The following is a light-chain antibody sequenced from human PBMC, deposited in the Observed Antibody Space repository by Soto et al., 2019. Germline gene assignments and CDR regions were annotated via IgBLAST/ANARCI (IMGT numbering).Light chain of an antibody. CDR3: QQRSSWIT. Sequence: EIVMTQSPATLSLSPGERATLSCRASQSVSSNFAWYQQKPGQAPRLLIYDASNRATGIPARLSGSGSATDFTLTISSIEPEDFAVYYCQQRSSWITFGQGTRLEIK. J-gene: IGKJ5*01. CDR2: DAS. V-gene: IGKV3-11*01. CDR1: QSVSSN.